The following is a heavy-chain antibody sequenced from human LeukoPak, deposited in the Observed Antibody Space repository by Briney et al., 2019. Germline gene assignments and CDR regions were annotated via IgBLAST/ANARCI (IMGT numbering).Heavy chain of an antibody. V-gene: IGHV3-30*18. CDR2: ISYDGSNK. CDR3: AKDLYGSGSEFQH. CDR1: GFTFSSYG. Sequence: GRSLRLSCAASGFTFSSYGMHWVRQAPGKGLEWVAVISYDGSNKYYADSVKGRFTISRDNSKNTLYLQMNSLRAEDTAVYYCAKDLYGSGSEFQHWGQGTLVTVSS. J-gene: IGHJ1*01. D-gene: IGHD3-10*01.